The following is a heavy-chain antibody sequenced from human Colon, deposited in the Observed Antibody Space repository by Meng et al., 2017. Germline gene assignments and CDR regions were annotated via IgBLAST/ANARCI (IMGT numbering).Heavy chain of an antibody. CDR3: ARARSGSYYGDV. CDR1: GFTFSSYW. V-gene: IGHV3-74*01. CDR2: INSDGSST. Sequence: GESLKISCAASGFTFSSYWMHWVRQAPGKGLVWVSRINSDGSSTTYADSVKGRLTISRDNAKNTLYLQMNSLRAEDTAVYYCARARSGSYYGDVWGQGTTVTVSS. D-gene: IGHD1-26*01. J-gene: IGHJ6*03.